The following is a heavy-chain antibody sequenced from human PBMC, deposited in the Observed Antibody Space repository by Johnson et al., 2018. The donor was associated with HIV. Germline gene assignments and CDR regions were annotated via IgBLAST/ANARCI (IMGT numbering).Heavy chain of an antibody. CDR1: GFTFSSYP. Sequence: QVQLVESGGGVVQPGTSPRLACAASGFTFSSYPMHWVRQAPGKGLEWVAVISYDGLNKYYADSVKGRFTISRDNSKNTLYLQMNSLRAEDTAVYYCAKDGPVLRYFDWSDAFDIWGQGTMVTVSS. CDR2: ISYDGLNK. V-gene: IGHV3-30*04. J-gene: IGHJ3*02. CDR3: AKDGPVLRYFDWSDAFDI. D-gene: IGHD3-9*01.